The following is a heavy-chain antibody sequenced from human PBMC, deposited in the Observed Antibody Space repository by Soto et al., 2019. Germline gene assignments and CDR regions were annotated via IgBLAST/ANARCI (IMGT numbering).Heavy chain of an antibody. Sequence: QITLKESGPTLVKPTQTLTLTCTFSGFSLSTSGVAVGWIRQPPGKALEWLALIYCDDDKRYSPSLKSRLTIPQDPSNHPVVLTMTNMDPVATATYYCSQPNYYDCSVFRAWGQGTLVTVSS. V-gene: IGHV2-5*02. J-gene: IGHJ5*02. D-gene: IGHD3-22*01. CDR2: IYCDDDK. CDR1: GFSLSTSGVA. CDR3: SQPNYYDCSVFRA.